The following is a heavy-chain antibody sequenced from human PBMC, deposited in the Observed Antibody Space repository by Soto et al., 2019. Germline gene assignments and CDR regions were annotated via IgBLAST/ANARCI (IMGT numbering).Heavy chain of an antibody. CDR2: ISDSGST. Sequence: EVQLLESGGALVQPGGSLRLSCAASGFTFSNHAMNCVRHAPGKRMEWVSTISDSGSTYYADSVKGRFTISRDNSKNTLYLQMNNLRAEDTSVYYCARDPGGHYCTSTSCLYFFEHWGQGTLVIVSS. D-gene: IGHD2-2*01. CDR1: GFTFSNHA. J-gene: IGHJ4*02. V-gene: IGHV3-23*01. CDR3: ARDPGGHYCTSTSCLYFFEH.